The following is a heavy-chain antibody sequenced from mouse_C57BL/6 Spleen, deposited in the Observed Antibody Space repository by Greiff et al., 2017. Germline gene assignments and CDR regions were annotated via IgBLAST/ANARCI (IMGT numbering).Heavy chain of an antibody. D-gene: IGHD2-4*01. CDR3: ARSFYDYDEAMDY. CDR1: GYTFTSYW. CDR2: INPSNGGT. Sequence: VQLQQPGTELVKPGASVKLSCKASGYTFTSYWMHWVKQRPGQGLEWIGNINPSNGGTNHNEKFKSKATLTVDKSSSTAYMQLSSLTSEDSAVYYCARSFYDYDEAMDYWGQGTSVTVSS. J-gene: IGHJ4*01. V-gene: IGHV1-53*01.